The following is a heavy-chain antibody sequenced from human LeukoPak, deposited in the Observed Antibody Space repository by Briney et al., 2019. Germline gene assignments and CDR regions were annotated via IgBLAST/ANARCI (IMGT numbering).Heavy chain of an antibody. CDR2: MNTNSGNT. V-gene: IGHV1-8*01. J-gene: IGHJ5*02. D-gene: IGHD6-19*01. CDR1: GYNFTNYD. CDR3: ARAKACNSNGCWKGWFDP. Sequence: GASVKVSCKASGYNFTNYDINWVRQAPGQGLEWMGWMNTNSGNTGYAQNFQGRVSMTRRTSITTAYMELNSLRSDDTAVYYCARAKACNSNGCWKGWFDPWGQGTLVTVSS.